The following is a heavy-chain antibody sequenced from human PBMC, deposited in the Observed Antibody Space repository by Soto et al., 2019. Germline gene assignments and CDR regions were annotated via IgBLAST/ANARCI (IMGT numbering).Heavy chain of an antibody. D-gene: IGHD3-3*01. CDR3: ARDTSGFWSGYYTGIHYDYYYYGMDV. J-gene: IGHJ6*02. Sequence: GASVKVSCKASGGTFSSYAISWVRQAPGQGLEWMGGIIPIFGTANYAQKFQGRVTITADESTSTAYMKLSSLRSEDTAVYYCARDTSGFWSGYYTGIHYDYYYYGMDVWGQGTTVTVSS. CDR2: IIPIFGTA. CDR1: GGTFSSYA. V-gene: IGHV1-69*13.